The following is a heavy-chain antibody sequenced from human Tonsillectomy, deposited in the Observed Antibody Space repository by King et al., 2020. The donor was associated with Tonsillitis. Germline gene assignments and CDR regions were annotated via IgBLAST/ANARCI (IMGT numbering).Heavy chain of an antibody. Sequence: VQLVESGGGLVQPGGSLRLSCVASGFTLSDHNLDWVRQAPGKGLEWVGRIRNKATSYSTEYAASVKDRFTISRDDSKNSLYLQMNSLKTEDTAVYYCATMVRHQPPAYADMDVWGQGTTVTVSS. D-gene: IGHD3-10*01. V-gene: IGHV3-72*01. CDR2: IRNKATSYST. J-gene: IGHJ6*02. CDR1: GFTLSDHN. CDR3: ATMVRHQPPAYADMDV.